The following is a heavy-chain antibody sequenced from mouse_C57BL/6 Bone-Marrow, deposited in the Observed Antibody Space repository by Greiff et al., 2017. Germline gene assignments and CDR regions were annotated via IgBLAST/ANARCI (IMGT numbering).Heavy chain of an antibody. J-gene: IGHJ2*01. CDR3: ARFEYYGSSFSFDY. CDR1: GYTFTSYW. V-gene: IGHV1-59*01. D-gene: IGHD1-1*01. CDR2: IDPSDSYT. Sequence: QVQLQQPGAELVRPGTSVKLSCKASGYTFTSYWMHWVKQRPGQGLEWIGVIDPSDSYTNYNQKFKGKATLTVDTSSSTAYMQLSSLTSEDSAVYYCARFEYYGSSFSFDYWGQGTTLTVSS.